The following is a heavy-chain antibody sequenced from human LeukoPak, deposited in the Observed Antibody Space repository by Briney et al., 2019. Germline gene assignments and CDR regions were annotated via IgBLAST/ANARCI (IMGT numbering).Heavy chain of an antibody. D-gene: IGHD3-22*01. CDR3: ARDLPSGYYLDAFDI. V-gene: IGHV3-15*01. CDR2: IKTKTDGGTT. Sequence: GGSLRLSCAASGFTFTYAWMSWVRQAPGKGLEWVGRIKTKTDGGTTDYAALVKGKFTISRDDLKNTVYLQMNSLRAEDTAVYYCARDLPSGYYLDAFDIWGQGTMVTVSS. J-gene: IGHJ3*02. CDR1: GFTFTYAW.